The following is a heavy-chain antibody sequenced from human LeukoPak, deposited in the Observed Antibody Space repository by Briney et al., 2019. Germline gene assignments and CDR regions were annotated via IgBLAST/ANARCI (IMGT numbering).Heavy chain of an antibody. J-gene: IGHJ6*02. V-gene: IGHV4-34*01. CDR2: INHSGST. Sequence: SETLSLTCAVYGGSFSGYYWSWIRQPPGKGLEWIGEINHSGSTNYNPSLKSRVTISVDTSKNQFSLKLSSVTAADTAVYYCANLYYYYGMDVWGQGPRSPSP. CDR1: GGSFSGYY. CDR3: ANLYYYYGMDV.